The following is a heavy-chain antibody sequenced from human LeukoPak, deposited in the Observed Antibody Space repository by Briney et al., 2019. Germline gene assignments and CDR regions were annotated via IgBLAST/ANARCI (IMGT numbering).Heavy chain of an antibody. Sequence: PSETLSRTCAVYGGSFSGYYWSWLRQPPGKGLEWIGEINHSGSTNYNPSLKSRVTISVDTSKNQFSLKLSSVPAAATAVSYCARKNMTTVTNWGQGTLVTVSS. CDR2: INHSGST. CDR1: GGSFSGYY. D-gene: IGHD4-17*01. V-gene: IGHV4-34*01. J-gene: IGHJ4*02. CDR3: ARKNMTTVTN.